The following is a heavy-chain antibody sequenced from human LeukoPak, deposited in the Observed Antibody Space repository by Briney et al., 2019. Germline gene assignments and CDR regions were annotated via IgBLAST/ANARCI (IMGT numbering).Heavy chain of an antibody. J-gene: IGHJ4*02. CDR2: ISDSGGTT. V-gene: IGHV3-48*03. CDR3: ASAPYGSGTFLDY. Sequence: GGSLRLSCAASGFPFSSFEMNWVRQAPGKGLEWVSYISDSGGTTYYADSVKGRFTISRDNSKNTLYLQMNSLRAEDTAVYYCASAPYGSGTFLDYWGQGTLVTVSS. D-gene: IGHD3-10*01. CDR1: GFPFSSFE.